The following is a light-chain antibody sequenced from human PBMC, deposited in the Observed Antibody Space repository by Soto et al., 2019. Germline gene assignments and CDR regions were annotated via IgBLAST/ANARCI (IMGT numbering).Light chain of an antibody. CDR2: EVS. CDR3: SSYAGNNNFVV. V-gene: IGLV2-8*01. CDR1: SSDVGGYNY. J-gene: IGLJ2*01. Sequence: QSALTQPASVSGSAGQSIAISCTGTSSDVGGYNYVSWYQQHPGKAPKLLLSEVSKRPSGVSDRFSGSKSDNTASLTVSGLQAEDEADYYCSSYAGNNNFVVFGGGTQLTVL.